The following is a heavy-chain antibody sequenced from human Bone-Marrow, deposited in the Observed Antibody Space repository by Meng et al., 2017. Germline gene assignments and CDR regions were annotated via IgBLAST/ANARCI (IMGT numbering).Heavy chain of an antibody. CDR3: VRSRAWVRTGFDP. V-gene: IGHV4-39*01. CDR2: IGHSGFT. D-gene: IGHD1/OR15-1a*01. J-gene: IGHJ5*02. CDR1: GDSISSSDSY. Sequence: QVQLQESGPGLVKPSETLSLNCRVYGDSISSSDSYWGWIRQSPGKGLEWIGSIGHSGFTYYTPSLESRVTVSVDTSRSQFSLELTSVTAADTAVYYCVRSRAWVRTGFDPWGQGTLVTVSS.